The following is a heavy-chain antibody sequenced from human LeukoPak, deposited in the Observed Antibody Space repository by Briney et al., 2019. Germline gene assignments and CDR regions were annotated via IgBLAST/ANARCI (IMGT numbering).Heavy chain of an antibody. CDR3: ARVVNYGSGSYRYYFDY. V-gene: IGHV3-74*01. J-gene: IGHJ4*02. CDR2: INSDGSST. CDR1: GFTFSSYW. Sequence: GGSLRLSCAASGFTFSSYWMHWVRHAPGKGLVWVSRINSDGSSTSYADSVKGRFTISRDNAKNTLYLQMNSLRAEDTAVYYCARVVNYGSGSYRYYFDYWGQGTLVTVSS. D-gene: IGHD3-10*01.